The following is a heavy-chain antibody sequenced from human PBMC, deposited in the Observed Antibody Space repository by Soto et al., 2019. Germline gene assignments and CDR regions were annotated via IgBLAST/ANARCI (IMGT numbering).Heavy chain of an antibody. CDR3: ARLAAKVGDY. V-gene: IGHV4-39*01. J-gene: IGHJ4*02. D-gene: IGHD2-15*01. Sequence: QLQLQESGPGLVKPSETLSLTCTVSGGSISSSSDYWGWIRQPPGKGMEWIGSIYYIGSTYYNPSLKSRVTIAVDTSKNQFSLKLSSVTAADTAVYYCARLAAKVGDYWGQGTLVTVSS. CDR1: GGSISSSSDY. CDR2: IYYIGST.